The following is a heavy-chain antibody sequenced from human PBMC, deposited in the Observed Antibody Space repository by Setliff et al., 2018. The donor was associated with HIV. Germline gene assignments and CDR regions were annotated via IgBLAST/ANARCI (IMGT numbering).Heavy chain of an antibody. CDR3: ATAGEMATIGYSYYYMGV. CDR1: GGTFSSYA. Sequence: SVKVSCKASGGTFSSYAISWVRQAPGGLEWMGGIIPIFGTANYAQKFQGRVTITADESRTTAYLDLNSLRSEDTAVYYCATAGEMATIGYSYYYMGVWGKGTTVTVSS. D-gene: IGHD3-10*01. V-gene: IGHV1-69*13. CDR2: IIPIFGTA. J-gene: IGHJ6*03.